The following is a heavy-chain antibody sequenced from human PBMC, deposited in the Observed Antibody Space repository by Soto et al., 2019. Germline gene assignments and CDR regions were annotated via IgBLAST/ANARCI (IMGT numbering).Heavy chain of an antibody. CDR3: ARDVGDIVVVPAATPDAFDI. J-gene: IGHJ3*02. V-gene: IGHV1-3*01. D-gene: IGHD2-2*01. CDR2: INAGNGNT. Sequence: QVQLVQSGAEVKKPGASVKVSCKASGYTFTSYAMHWVRQAPRQRLEWMGWINAGNGNTKYSQKFQGRVTITRDTSASTAYMELSSLRSEDTAVYYCARDVGDIVVVPAATPDAFDIWGQGTMVTVSS. CDR1: GYTFTSYA.